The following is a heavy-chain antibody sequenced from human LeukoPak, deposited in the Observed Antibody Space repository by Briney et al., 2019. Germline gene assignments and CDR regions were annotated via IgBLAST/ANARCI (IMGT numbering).Heavy chain of an antibody. J-gene: IGHJ5*02. D-gene: IGHD3-10*01. CDR2: INPGGGDT. CDR3: ARDSLYYGSGSYLGFDP. V-gene: IGHV1-46*02. CDR1: GYTFNTYY. Sequence: GAPVKVSFKASGYTFNTYYIHWVRQAPGQGLEWMGLINPGGGDTTYAQNLQGRVTMTRDTSTSTVYMELSNLISEDTAVYYCARDSLYYGSGSYLGFDPWGQGTLVTVSS.